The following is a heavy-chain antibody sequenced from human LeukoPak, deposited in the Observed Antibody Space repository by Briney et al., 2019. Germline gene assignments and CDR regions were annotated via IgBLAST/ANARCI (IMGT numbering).Heavy chain of an antibody. D-gene: IGHD4-17*01. J-gene: IGHJ5*02. Sequence: GSVKVSCNASGSTFTIYDINWVRQAAGQGLEWMGWMNPDSGNTDFAQKFQGRVTMTRNTSISTAYMELSSLTSEDTAVYYCAVHLPGDYLDPWGQGTLVTVSS. V-gene: IGHV1-8*01. CDR1: GSTFTIYD. CDR3: AVHLPGDYLDP. CDR2: MNPDSGNT.